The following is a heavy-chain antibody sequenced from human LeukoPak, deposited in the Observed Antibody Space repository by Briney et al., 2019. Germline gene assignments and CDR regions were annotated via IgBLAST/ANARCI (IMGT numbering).Heavy chain of an antibody. J-gene: IGHJ6*03. D-gene: IGHD6-19*01. Sequence: ASVKVSCKASGYTFTSYYMHWVRQAPGQGLEWMGIINPSGGSTSYAQKFQGRVTMTRDMSTSTVYMELSSLRSEDTAVYYCARDGYSSGWYLSYYYYYMDVWGKGTTVTVSS. V-gene: IGHV1-46*01. CDR3: ARDGYSSGWYLSYYYYYMDV. CDR1: GYTFTSYY. CDR2: INPSGGST.